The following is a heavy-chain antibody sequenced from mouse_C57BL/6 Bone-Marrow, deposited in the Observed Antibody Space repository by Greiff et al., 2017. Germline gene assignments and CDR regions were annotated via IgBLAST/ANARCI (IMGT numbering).Heavy chain of an antibody. D-gene: IGHD3-2*02. CDR2: IVPSDSYP. CDR3: AREGMLSAWFAY. Sequence: QVQLKQPGAELVMPGASVKLSCKASGYTFTSSWMHWVKQRPGQGLEWIGEIVPSDSYPNSHQKFKGKSTLTVDKSSSTAYMQLISLASEDSAVYYCAREGMLSAWFAYWGQGTLVTGAA. CDR1: GYTFTSSW. J-gene: IGHJ3*01. V-gene: IGHV1-69*01.